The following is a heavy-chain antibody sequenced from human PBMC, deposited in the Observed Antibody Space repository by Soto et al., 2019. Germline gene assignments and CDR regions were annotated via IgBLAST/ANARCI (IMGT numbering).Heavy chain of an antibody. CDR3: ARDPFYSSSSNTNPAYYYYGMDV. CDR2: ISYDGSNK. CDR1: GFTFSSYA. Sequence: QVQLVESGGGVVQPGRSLRLSCAASGFTFSSYAMHWVRQAPGKGLEWVAVISYDGSNKYYADSVKGRFTISRDNSKNTLYLQMNSLRAEDTAVYYCARDPFYSSSSNTNPAYYYYGMDVWGQGTTVTVSS. D-gene: IGHD6-6*01. V-gene: IGHV3-30-3*01. J-gene: IGHJ6*02.